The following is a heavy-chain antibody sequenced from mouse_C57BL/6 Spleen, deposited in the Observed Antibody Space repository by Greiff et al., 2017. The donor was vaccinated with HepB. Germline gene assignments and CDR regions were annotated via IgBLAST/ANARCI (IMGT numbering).Heavy chain of an antibody. D-gene: IGHD2-3*01. CDR2: TFYSGIT. CDR1: GFSINSDCY. J-gene: IGHJ4*01. V-gene: IGHV3-3*01. Sequence: VQLKESGPSLVRPSQTLSLTCTVTGFSINSDCYWIWIRQFPGNKLEYIGYTFYSGITYYNPSLESRTYITRDTSKNQFSLKLSSVTTEDTATYYCARAPIYDGYYEGYYAMDYWGQGTSVTVSS. CDR3: ARAPIYDGYYEGYYAMDY.